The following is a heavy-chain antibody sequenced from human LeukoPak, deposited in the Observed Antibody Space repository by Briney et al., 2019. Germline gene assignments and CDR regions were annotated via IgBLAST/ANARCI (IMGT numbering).Heavy chain of an antibody. Sequence: KPGGSLRLSCAASGFTFSSYSMNWVRQAPGKGLEWVSSISSSSSYIYYADSVKGRFTISRDNAKNSLYLQMNSLRAEDTAVYYCARGRKTSGYVRYFDYWGQGTLVTVSS. CDR3: ARGRKTSGYVRYFDY. CDR2: ISSSSSYI. V-gene: IGHV3-21*01. D-gene: IGHD5-12*01. CDR1: GFTFSSYS. J-gene: IGHJ4*02.